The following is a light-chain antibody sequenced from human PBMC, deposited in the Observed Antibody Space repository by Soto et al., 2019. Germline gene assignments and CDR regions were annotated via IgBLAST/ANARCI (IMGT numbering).Light chain of an antibody. CDR1: QTISSW. CDR3: QHYNSYSEV. J-gene: IGKJ1*01. Sequence: DIHMTQSPSTLSVSVVDRVTITCLASQTISSWLAWYQQKPGKAPKLLIYKASTLKSGVPSRFSGSGSGTEFTLTISSLQPDDFATYYCQHYNSYSEVFGQGTKVDIK. V-gene: IGKV1-5*03. CDR2: KAS.